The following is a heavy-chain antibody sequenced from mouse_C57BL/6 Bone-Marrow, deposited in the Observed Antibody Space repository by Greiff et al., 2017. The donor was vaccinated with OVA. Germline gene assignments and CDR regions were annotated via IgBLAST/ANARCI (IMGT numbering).Heavy chain of an antibody. Sequence: VQLQQSGPELVKPGASVKISCKASGYTFTDYYMTWVKQSHGKSLEWIGDINPNNGGTSYNQKFKGKATLTVDKSSSTAYMELRSLTSEDSAVYYCARAVLLRYLAYWGQGTLVTVSA. D-gene: IGHD1-1*01. CDR2: INPNNGGT. V-gene: IGHV1-26*01. CDR1: GYTFTDYY. CDR3: ARAVLLRYLAY. J-gene: IGHJ3*01.